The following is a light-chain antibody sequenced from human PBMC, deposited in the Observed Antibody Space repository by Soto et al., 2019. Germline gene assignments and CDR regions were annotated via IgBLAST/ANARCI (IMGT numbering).Light chain of an antibody. J-gene: IGKJ1*01. CDR1: QSISSW. CDR2: KAS. Sequence: DIQMTQSPSTLSASVGDRVTITCRASQSISSWLAWYQQKPGKAPKLLIYKASSLESGVPSRFSGSESGTEFTLTINSLQPDDFATYYCQQYKNYPWTFGQGTKVEIK. V-gene: IGKV1-5*03. CDR3: QQYKNYPWT.